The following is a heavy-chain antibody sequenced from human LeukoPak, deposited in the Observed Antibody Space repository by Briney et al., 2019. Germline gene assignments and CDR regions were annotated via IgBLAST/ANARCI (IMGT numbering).Heavy chain of an antibody. J-gene: IGHJ4*02. V-gene: IGHV1-69*06. Sequence: ASVKVSCKASGGTFSSYGISWVRQAPGQGLEWMGGIIPIFGTANYAQKFQGRVTITADKSTSTAYMELSSLRSEDTAVYYCAKTPVGMVTLDYWGQGTLVTVSS. CDR2: IIPIFGTA. CDR3: AKTPVGMVTLDY. CDR1: GGTFSSYG. D-gene: IGHD5-24*01.